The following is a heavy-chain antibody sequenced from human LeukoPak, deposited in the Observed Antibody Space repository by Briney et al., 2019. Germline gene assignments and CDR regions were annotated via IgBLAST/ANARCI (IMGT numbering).Heavy chain of an antibody. V-gene: IGHV1-69*13. Sequence: SVKVSCKASGGTFSSYAISWVRQAPGQGLEWMGGIIPIFGTANYAQKFQGRVTITADESTSTAYMELSSLRSEDTAVYYCAKSTYYYDSSGSTSFDYWGQGTLVTVSS. CDR3: AKSTYYYDSSGSTSFDY. CDR2: IIPIFGTA. J-gene: IGHJ4*02. D-gene: IGHD3-22*01. CDR1: GGTFSSYA.